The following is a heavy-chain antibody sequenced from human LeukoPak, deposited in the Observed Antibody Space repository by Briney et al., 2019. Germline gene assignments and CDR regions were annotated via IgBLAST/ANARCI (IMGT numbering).Heavy chain of an antibody. CDR2: IIPLFGTP. Sequence: GGSVTVSCMATGGTLSSYVINGVRQAPGQGVEWMGGIIPLFGTPNYAQRFQGRLTITADESTNTVYMELSSLRFDDTAVYYCASLPETYSSGLYTVDYWGQGTLLTVSS. CDR3: ASLPETYSSGLYTVDY. D-gene: IGHD6-19*01. CDR1: GGTLSSYV. V-gene: IGHV1-69*13. J-gene: IGHJ4*02.